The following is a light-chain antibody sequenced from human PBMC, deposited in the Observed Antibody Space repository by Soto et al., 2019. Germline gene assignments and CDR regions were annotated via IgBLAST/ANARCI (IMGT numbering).Light chain of an antibody. CDR3: QQLNSYPQT. Sequence: DIQLTQSPSFLSASVGDRVTITCRASQGISSYLAWYQQKPGKAPKLLIYAASTLQSGVPSRFRGSGSGTEFTLTISSLQPEDFATYYCQQLNSYPQTFGQGTKLEIK. V-gene: IGKV1-9*01. J-gene: IGKJ2*01. CDR2: AAS. CDR1: QGISSY.